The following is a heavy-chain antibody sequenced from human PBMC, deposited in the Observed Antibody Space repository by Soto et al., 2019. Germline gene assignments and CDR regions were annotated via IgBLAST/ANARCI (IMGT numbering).Heavy chain of an antibody. V-gene: IGHV4-34*01. CDR1: GGSFSGYY. Sequence: SETLSLTCAVYGGSFSGYYWSWIRQPPGKGLEWIGEINHSGSTNYNPSLKSRVTISVDTSKNQFSLKLSSVTAADTAVYYCARGALAIQLWSGRYYFDYWGQGTLVTVSS. D-gene: IGHD5-18*01. CDR2: INHSGST. J-gene: IGHJ4*02. CDR3: ARGALAIQLWSGRYYFDY.